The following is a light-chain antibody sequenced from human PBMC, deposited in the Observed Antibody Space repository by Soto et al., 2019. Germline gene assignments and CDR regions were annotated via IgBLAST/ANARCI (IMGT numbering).Light chain of an antibody. CDR1: ALPKKY. CDR3: YSTDSSGDHRV. CDR2: EDS. V-gene: IGLV3-10*01. Sequence: SYELTQPPSVSVSPGQTARITCSGDALPKKYAYWYQQKSGQAPVLVIYEDSKRPSGIPERFSGSSSGTMVTLTISEAQVEDEADYYCYSTDSSGDHRVFGGGTKLTVL. J-gene: IGLJ2*01.